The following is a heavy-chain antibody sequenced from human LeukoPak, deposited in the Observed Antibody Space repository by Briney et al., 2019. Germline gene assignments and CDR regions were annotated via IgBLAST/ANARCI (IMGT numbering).Heavy chain of an antibody. CDR3: ARRVTAIGYYYYGMDV. Sequence: ASVKVSCKASGYTFTSYGISWVRQAPGQGLKWKGWISAYNGNTNYAQKLQGRVTMTTDTSTSTAYMELRSLRSDDTAVYYCARRVTAIGYYYYGMDVWGQGTTVTVSS. CDR2: ISAYNGNT. V-gene: IGHV1-18*01. D-gene: IGHD2-21*02. J-gene: IGHJ6*02. CDR1: GYTFTSYG.